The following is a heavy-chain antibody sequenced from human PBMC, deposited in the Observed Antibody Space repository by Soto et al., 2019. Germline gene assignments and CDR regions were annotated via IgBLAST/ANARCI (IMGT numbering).Heavy chain of an antibody. D-gene: IGHD2-15*01. CDR2: ISSSSSTI. V-gene: IGHV3-48*02. CDR3: ARGACSGGSCYGMDV. Sequence: GGSLRLSCAASGFTFSSYSMNWVRQAPGKGLEWVSYISSSSSTIYYADSVKGRFTISRDNAKNSLYLQMDSLRDEDTAVYYCARGACSGGSCYGMDVWGQGTTVTVSS. J-gene: IGHJ6*02. CDR1: GFTFSSYS.